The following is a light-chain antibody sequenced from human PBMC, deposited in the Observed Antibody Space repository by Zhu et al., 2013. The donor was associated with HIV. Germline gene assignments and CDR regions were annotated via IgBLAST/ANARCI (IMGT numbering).Light chain of an antibody. J-gene: IGKJ5*01. CDR1: QSVDTN. V-gene: IGKV3-15*01. Sequence: EIVLTQSPGTLSLSPGERATLSCRTSQSVDTNLAWYQQKPGQAPRLLIYGASTRATGIPARFSGGGSGTEFTLTISSLQSEDFAIYYCQQYNKWPPITFGQGTRLEIK. CDR3: QQYNKWPPIT. CDR2: GAS.